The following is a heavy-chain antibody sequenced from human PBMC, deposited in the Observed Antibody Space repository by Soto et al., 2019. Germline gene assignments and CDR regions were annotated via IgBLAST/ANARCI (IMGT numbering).Heavy chain of an antibody. D-gene: IGHD3-10*01. CDR2: LSDSGST. CDR3: ARRNYPYFFDF. V-gene: IGHV4-39*01. CDR1: GGSIISTTYY. J-gene: IGHJ4*02. Sequence: SETLSLTCTVSGGSIISTTYYWGWIRQPPGKGLEWIAILSDSGSTFYSPSLKSRGIISVDTSKNQFSLNLSSVTAADTAVYFCARRNYPYFFDFWGQGTLVTVSS.